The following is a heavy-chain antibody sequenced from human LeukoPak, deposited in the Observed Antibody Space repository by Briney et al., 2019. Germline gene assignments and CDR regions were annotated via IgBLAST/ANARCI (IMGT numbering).Heavy chain of an antibody. CDR2: IYPGDSDT. J-gene: IGHJ5*02. Sequence: GESLKISCKGSGYSFTSCWIGWVRQMPGKGLEWMGIIYPGDSDTRYSPSFQGQVTISADKSISTAYLQWSSLKASDTAMYYCARSLRYCSSTSCYNNWFDPWGQGTLVTVSS. D-gene: IGHD2-2*01. CDR3: ARSLRYCSSTSCYNNWFDP. V-gene: IGHV5-51*01. CDR1: GYSFTSCW.